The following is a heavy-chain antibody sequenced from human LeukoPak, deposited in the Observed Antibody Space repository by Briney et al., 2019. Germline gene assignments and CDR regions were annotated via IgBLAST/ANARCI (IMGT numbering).Heavy chain of an antibody. CDR2: IWYDGGNK. CDR3: ARGQYSPDY. D-gene: IGHD2-15*01. J-gene: IGHJ4*02. CDR1: GFTLSTYG. V-gene: IGHV3-33*01. Sequence: GGSLRLSCAAWGFTLSTYGMQWVRQAPGKGLEWVAVIWYDGGNKYYSDSVKGRFTISRDNSKNTVSLQMNSLRAEDTAVYYCARGQYSPDYWGQGTVVTVSS.